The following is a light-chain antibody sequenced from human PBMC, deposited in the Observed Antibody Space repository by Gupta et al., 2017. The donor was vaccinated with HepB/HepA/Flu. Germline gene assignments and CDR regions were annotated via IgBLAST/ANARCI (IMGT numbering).Light chain of an antibody. J-gene: IGKJ1*01. CDR3: QQYYSYPLT. Sequence: IQMTQSPSTLSASIGDTVIITCRASQSLSRSLAWYQQKPGKAPKFLMYKASALEPGVPSRFRGSGSGIEFTLTINSLHPDDFATYYCQQYYSYPLTFGQGTRVDIK. CDR2: KAS. CDR1: QSLSRS. V-gene: IGKV1-5*03.